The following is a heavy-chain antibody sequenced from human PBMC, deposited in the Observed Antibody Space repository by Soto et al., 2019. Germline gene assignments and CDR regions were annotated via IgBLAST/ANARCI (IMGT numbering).Heavy chain of an antibody. CDR1: GYTFTSYD. CDR3: ARGIKYGAYSRWFDP. J-gene: IGHJ5*02. D-gene: IGHD4-17*01. Sequence: QVQLVQSGAEVKKPGASVKVSCKASGYTFTSYDINWVRQATGQGLEYLGWMNPNSGNTAYVQKFQGRVPMTWDTAITTAYRELGSLRSEDTAVYFCARGIKYGAYSRWFDPWGQGTLVTVSS. V-gene: IGHV1-8*01. CDR2: MNPNSGNT.